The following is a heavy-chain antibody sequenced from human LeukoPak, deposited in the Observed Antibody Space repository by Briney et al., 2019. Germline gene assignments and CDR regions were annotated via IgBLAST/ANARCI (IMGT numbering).Heavy chain of an antibody. D-gene: IGHD2-21*01. V-gene: IGHV4-59*08. CDR1: GGSIFSYY. Sequence: SETLSLTCTVSGGSIFSYYWSWLRQPPGKGLEWMGYIYYSGSTNCNTSLKSRVTISVDTSKNQFSLRVGSVTAADTAVYYCARHLNNCGDDCYIFDYWGQGTLVTVSS. J-gene: IGHJ4*02. CDR3: ARHLNNCGDDCYIFDY. CDR2: IYYSGST.